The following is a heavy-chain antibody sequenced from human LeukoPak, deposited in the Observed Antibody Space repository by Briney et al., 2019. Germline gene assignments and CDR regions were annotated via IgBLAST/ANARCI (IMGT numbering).Heavy chain of an antibody. J-gene: IGHJ4*02. V-gene: IGHV3-48*03. D-gene: IGHD2-2*01. CDR3: AGEVPAGDFDY. CDR2: ISSSGSTI. Sequence: PGGSLRLSCAASGFTFSSYEMNWVRQAPGKGLEWVSYISSSGSTIYYADSVKGRFTISRDNAKNSLYLQMNSLRAEDTAVYYCAGEVPAGDFDYWGQGTLVTVSS. CDR1: GFTFSSYE.